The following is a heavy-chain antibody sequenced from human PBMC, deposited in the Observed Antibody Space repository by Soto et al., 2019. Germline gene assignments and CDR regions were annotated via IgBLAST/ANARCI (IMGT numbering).Heavy chain of an antibody. CDR3: ARRWSGTDY. J-gene: IGHJ4*01. CDR1: GGSITSYY. Sequence: QVQLQESGPGLVKPSETLSLTCTVSGGSITSYYWSWIRQPPGEGREWIGYIHNSGSTSYNPALQSRVTISADVSKNQFSLDLRSVTAADTAVYYCARRWSGTDYWGHGTLVTVSS. V-gene: IGHV4-59*01. D-gene: IGHD3-10*01. CDR2: IHNSGST.